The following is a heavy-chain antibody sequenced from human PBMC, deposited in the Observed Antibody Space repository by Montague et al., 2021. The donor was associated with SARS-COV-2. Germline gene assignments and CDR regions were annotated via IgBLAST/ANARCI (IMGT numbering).Heavy chain of an antibody. CDR3: AHKTGLRYFDWLFQTNPTGGYFDL. V-gene: IGHV2-5*02. Sequence: PALVKPTQTLTLACTFSGFSLSTSGVGVGWIRQPAGKALEWLAXXXWXXXKRXSPSLKSRLTITKDTSKHPVVLTMTNMDPVDTATYYCAHKTGLRYFDWLFQTNPTGGYFDLWGRGTLVTVSS. D-gene: IGHD3-9*01. CDR1: GFSLSTSGVG. CDR2: XXWXXXK. J-gene: IGHJ2*01.